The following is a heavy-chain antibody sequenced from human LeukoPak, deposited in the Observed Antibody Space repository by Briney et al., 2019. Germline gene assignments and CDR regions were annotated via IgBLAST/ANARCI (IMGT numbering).Heavy chain of an antibody. D-gene: IGHD5-24*01. V-gene: IGHV3-66*01. Sequence: PGGSLRLSCAASGFTVSSNYMSWVRQAPGKGLEWVSVIYSGGSTYYADSVKGRFTISRDIAKNSLYLQMNSLRDEDTAVYYCARFGYNDFDYWGQGTLVTVS. CDR2: IYSGGST. CDR1: GFTVSSNY. J-gene: IGHJ4*02. CDR3: ARFGYNDFDY.